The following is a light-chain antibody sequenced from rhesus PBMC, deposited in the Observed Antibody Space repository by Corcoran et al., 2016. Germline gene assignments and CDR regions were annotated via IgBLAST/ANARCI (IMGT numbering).Light chain of an antibody. Sequence: DIQMTQSPSSLSASVGDRVTITCRASQGISNWLAWYQQKPGKAPKLLIYRASNLETGVPSRFSGSGSGTDFTLTISSLQPEDISPSYCQPHDNSPYSFGQGTKVEIK. CDR1: QGISNW. CDR2: RAS. J-gene: IGKJ2*01. V-gene: IGKV1-69*01. CDR3: QPHDNSPYS.